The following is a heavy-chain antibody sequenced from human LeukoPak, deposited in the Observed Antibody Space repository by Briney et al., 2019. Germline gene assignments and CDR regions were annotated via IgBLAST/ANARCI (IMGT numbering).Heavy chain of an antibody. CDR3: ATGGDSSKWFGR. J-gene: IGHJ4*02. CDR2: VHHTETA. V-gene: IGHV4-59*03. D-gene: IGHD3-10*01. Sequence: PSETLSLTCKVSRGSITDYYWSWIRQPPGKGLEWIAFVHHTETASYRPSLRSRATIFLDTSTNQFSLKLSSVTAADTGMYFCATGGDSSKWFGRWGQGTLVTVSS. CDR1: RGSITDYY.